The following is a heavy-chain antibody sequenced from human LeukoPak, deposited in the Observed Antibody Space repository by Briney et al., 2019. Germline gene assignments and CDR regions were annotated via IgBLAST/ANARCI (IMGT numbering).Heavy chain of an antibody. V-gene: IGHV1-18*01. CDR2: MNPNNGNT. J-gene: IGHJ4*02. CDR1: GYTFTSYD. D-gene: IGHD1-7*01. Sequence: ASVKVSCKASGYTFTSYDINWVRQATGQGLEWMGWMNPNNGNTNYAQKLQGRVTMTTDTSTSTAYMELRSLRSDDTAVYYCASSGRTGTTIVDYWGQGTLVTVSS. CDR3: ASSGRTGTTIVDY.